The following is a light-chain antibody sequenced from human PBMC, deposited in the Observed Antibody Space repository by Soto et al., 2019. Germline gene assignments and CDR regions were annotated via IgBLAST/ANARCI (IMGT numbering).Light chain of an antibody. CDR1: SSDIGGYSF. Sequence: QSALTQPPSVSGSPGQSVTISCSGTSSDIGGYSFVSWYQQHPGNTPKLIIYDVRNRSSGVPDRFSGSKSGNTASLTISGLQAEDEADYYCCSYAGTYSVIFGGGTKLTVL. J-gene: IGLJ2*01. CDR2: DVR. V-gene: IGLV2-11*01. CDR3: CSYAGTYSVI.